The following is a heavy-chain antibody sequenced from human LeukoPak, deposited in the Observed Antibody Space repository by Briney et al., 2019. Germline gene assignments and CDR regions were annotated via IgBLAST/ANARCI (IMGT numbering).Heavy chain of an antibody. CDR2: ISAYNGNT. J-gene: IGHJ4*02. CDR1: GYTFTSYG. Sequence: ASVKVSCKASGYTFTSYGISWLRQAPGQGLERMGLISAYNGNTNYAQKLHGRVTMTTDTSTSTAYMELRSLRSDDTALYYCAREWAAAGSYYWGQGTPVTVSS. CDR3: AREWAAAGSYY. V-gene: IGHV1-18*01. D-gene: IGHD6-13*01.